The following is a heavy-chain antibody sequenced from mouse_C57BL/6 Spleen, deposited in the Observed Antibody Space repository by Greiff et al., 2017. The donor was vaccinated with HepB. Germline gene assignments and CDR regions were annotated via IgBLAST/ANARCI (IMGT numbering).Heavy chain of an antibody. V-gene: IGHV1-81*01. D-gene: IGHD1-1*01. J-gene: IGHJ1*03. CDR2: IYPRSGNT. Sequence: QVQLQQPGAELARPGASVKLSCKASGYTFTSYGISWVKQRTGQGLEWIGEIYPRSGNTYYNEKFKGKATLTADKSSSTAYMELRSLTSEDSAVYFCAKGTTVVDWYFDVWGTGTTVTVSS. CDR1: GYTFTSYG. CDR3: AKGTTVVDWYFDV.